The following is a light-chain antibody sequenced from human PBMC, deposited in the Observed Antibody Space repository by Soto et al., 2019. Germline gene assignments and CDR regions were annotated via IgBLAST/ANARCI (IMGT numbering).Light chain of an antibody. Sequence: QSVLTQPPSASGTPGQRVTISCSGSSSNIGSNNVNWYQQLPGTTPKLLIYNNNQRPSGVPDRFSGSKSGTSGSLAISGLQSEDEADYYCAAWDDSLNGHVVFGGGTQLTVL. J-gene: IGLJ2*01. CDR2: NNN. V-gene: IGLV1-44*01. CDR1: SSNIGSNN. CDR3: AAWDDSLNGHVV.